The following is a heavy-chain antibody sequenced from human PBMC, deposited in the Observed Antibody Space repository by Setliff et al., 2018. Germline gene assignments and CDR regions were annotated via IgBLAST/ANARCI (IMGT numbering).Heavy chain of an antibody. D-gene: IGHD2-8*01. CDR2: VVQGGNG. V-gene: IGHV3-23*01. CDR3: AKDRVPDGKWDFDY. CDR1: GFTFGDYS. Sequence: PGGSLRLSCVASGFTFGDYSFTWVRQAPGKGLEFVSGVVQGGNGYYGDSVTGRFTISRDNSKNTVYLQMNSLRVEDTAIYYCAKDRVPDGKWDFDYWGQGILVTVSS. J-gene: IGHJ4*02.